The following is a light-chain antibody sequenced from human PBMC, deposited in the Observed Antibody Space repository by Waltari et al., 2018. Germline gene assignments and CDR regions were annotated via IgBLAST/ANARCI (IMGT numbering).Light chain of an antibody. CDR1: SSDVGSFNL. CDR2: EVN. V-gene: IGLV2-23*02. Sequence: QSALTQPASVSGSPGQSITISCTGTSSDVGSFNLVFWYQLLPGKAPKLVISEVNKRHSGFSNRFSGSKSGITASLTISGLQAGDEADYYCCSYAGSTTFVLFGGGTKLTVL. J-gene: IGLJ2*01. CDR3: CSYAGSTTFVL.